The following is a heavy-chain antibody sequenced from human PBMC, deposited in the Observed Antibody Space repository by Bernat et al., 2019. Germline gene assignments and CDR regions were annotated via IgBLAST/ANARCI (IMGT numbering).Heavy chain of an antibody. CDR1: GGSFSGYY. CDR3: ARGRPYYYDSSGYYSYFDY. CDR2: INHSGST. Sequence: QVQLQQWGAGLLKPSETLSLTCAVYGGSFSGYYWSWIRQPPGKGLEWIGEINHSGSTNYNSSLKSRVTISVGTSKNQFSLKLSSVTAADTAVYYCARGRPYYYDSSGYYSYFDYWGQGTLVTVSS. J-gene: IGHJ4*02. V-gene: IGHV4-34*01. D-gene: IGHD3-22*01.